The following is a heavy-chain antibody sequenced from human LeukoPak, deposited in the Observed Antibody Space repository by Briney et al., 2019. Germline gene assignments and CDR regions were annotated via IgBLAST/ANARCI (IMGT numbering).Heavy chain of an antibody. CDR2: ISSSSSTI. V-gene: IGHV3-48*04. D-gene: IGHD3-10*01. J-gene: IGHJ5*02. Sequence: GGSLRLSCAASGFTFSSYSMNWVRQAPGKGLEWVSYISSSSSTIYYGDSVKGRFTISRDNAKNSLYLQMNSLRAEDTAVYYCARDFFYYGSGSYPNWFDPWGQGTLVTVSS. CDR3: ARDFFYYGSGSYPNWFDP. CDR1: GFTFSSYS.